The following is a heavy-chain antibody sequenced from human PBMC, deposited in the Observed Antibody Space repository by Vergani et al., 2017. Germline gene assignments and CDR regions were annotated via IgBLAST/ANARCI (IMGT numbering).Heavy chain of an antibody. D-gene: IGHD6-19*01. CDR2: IIPILGIA. J-gene: IGHJ3*02. V-gene: IGHV1-69*08. CDR3: AREGAELAVAGTGAFDI. CDR1: GGTFSSYT. Sequence: QVQLVQSGAEVKKPGSSVKVSCKASGGTFSSYTISWVRQAPGQGLEWMGRIIPILGIANYAQKFQGRVTITADKSTRTAYMELSSLRSEDTAVYYCAREGAELAVAGTGAFDIWGQGTMVTVSS.